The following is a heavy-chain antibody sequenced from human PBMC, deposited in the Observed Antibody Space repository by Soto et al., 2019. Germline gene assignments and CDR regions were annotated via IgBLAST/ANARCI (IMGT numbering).Heavy chain of an antibody. D-gene: IGHD3-10*01. CDR3: ARGSGSGSYYYYYYGMDV. V-gene: IGHV4-34*01. J-gene: IGHJ6*02. CDR2: INHSGST. CDR1: GGSFSGYY. Sequence: PSETLSLTCAVYGGSFSGYYWSWIRQPPGKGLEWIGEINHSGSTNYNPSLKSRVTISVDTSKNQFSLKLSSVTAADTAVYYCARGSGSGSYYYYYYGMDVWGQGTTVTVSS.